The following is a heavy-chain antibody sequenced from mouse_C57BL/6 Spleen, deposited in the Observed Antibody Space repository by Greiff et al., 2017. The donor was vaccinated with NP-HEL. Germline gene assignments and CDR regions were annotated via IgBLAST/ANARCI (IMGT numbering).Heavy chain of an antibody. CDR3: ARRDYGSSHEGFAY. V-gene: IGHV5-6*01. D-gene: IGHD1-1*01. Sequence: EVQVVESGGDLVKPGGSLKLSCAASGFTFSSYGMSWVRQTPDKRLEWVATISSGGSYTYYPDSVKGRFTISRDNAKNTLYLQMSSLKSEDTAMYYCARRDYGSSHEGFAYWGQGTLVTVSA. J-gene: IGHJ3*01. CDR1: GFTFSSYG. CDR2: ISSGGSYT.